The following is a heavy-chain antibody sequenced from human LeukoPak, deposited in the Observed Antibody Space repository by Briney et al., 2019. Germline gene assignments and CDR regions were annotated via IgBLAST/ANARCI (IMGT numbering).Heavy chain of an antibody. Sequence: SVKVSCKASGGTFSSYAISWVRQAPGQGLEWMGRIIPILGIANYAQKFQGRVTITADKSTSTAYMELSSLRSEDTAVYYCARVSRDGYNYGFDYWGQGTLVTVSS. CDR1: GGTFSSYA. CDR2: IIPILGIA. V-gene: IGHV1-69*04. CDR3: ARVSRDGYNYGFDY. J-gene: IGHJ4*02. D-gene: IGHD5-24*01.